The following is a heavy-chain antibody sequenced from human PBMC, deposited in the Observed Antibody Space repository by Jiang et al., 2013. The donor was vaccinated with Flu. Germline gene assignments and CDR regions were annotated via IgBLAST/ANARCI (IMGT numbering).Heavy chain of an antibody. CDR3: ARDLTKYGSGSPLIDY. Sequence: TNTGNPTYAQGFTGRFVFSLDTSVSTAYLQISSLKAEDTAVYYCARDLTKYGSGSPLIDYWGQGTLVTVSS. J-gene: IGHJ4*02. CDR2: TNTGNP. D-gene: IGHD3-10*01. V-gene: IGHV7-4-1*02.